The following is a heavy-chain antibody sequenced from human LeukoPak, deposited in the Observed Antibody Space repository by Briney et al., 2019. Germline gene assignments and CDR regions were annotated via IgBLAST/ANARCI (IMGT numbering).Heavy chain of an antibody. J-gene: IGHJ4*02. CDR3: ARDPPPKTSFDY. Sequence: PSETLSLTCAVYGGSFSGYYWSWIRQPPGKGLEWIGEINHSGSTNYNPSLKSRVTISVDTSKNQFSLKLSSVTAADTAVYYCARDPPPKTSFDYWGQGTLVTVSS. CDR1: GGSFSGYY. V-gene: IGHV4-34*01. CDR2: INHSGST.